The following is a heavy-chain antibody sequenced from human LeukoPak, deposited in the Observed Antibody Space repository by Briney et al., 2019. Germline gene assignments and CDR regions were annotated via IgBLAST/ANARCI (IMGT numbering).Heavy chain of an antibody. CDR3: ARDRWMNLDI. V-gene: IGHV1-18*01. CDR1: GYTFTSYG. CDR2: ISAYNGNT. Sequence: ASVKVSCKASGYTFTSYGISGVRQAPGQGLEWMGWISAYNGNTNDAQKLQGRVTMTTDTSTSTAYLELRSLRSDDTAVYYCARDRWMNLDIWGQGTMVTVSS. J-gene: IGHJ3*02. D-gene: IGHD1-1*01.